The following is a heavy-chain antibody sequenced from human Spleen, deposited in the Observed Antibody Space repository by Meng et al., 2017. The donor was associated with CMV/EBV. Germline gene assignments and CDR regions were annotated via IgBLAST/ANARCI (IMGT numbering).Heavy chain of an antibody. CDR3: ARVSEEYQEPRYFDS. Sequence: QVQLQQWGAGLLKPSGTLSLTCAVYGGSFSGYYWSWIRQPPGKGLEWIGEINHSGSTNYNPSLQSRVTISMDTSRNQFSLKLTSVTASDTANYYCARVSEEYQEPRYFDSWGQGALVTVSS. V-gene: IGHV4-34*01. D-gene: IGHD2-2*01. J-gene: IGHJ4*02. CDR2: INHSGST. CDR1: GGSFSGYY.